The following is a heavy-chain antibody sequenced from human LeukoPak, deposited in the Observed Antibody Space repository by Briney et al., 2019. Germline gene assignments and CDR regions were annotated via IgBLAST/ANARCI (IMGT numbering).Heavy chain of an antibody. V-gene: IGHV3-7*01. CDR1: GFPFTNYW. CDR2: IKEDGSVM. CDR3: ARDLWGSYSTGSYLDY. Sequence: GGSLRLSCAVSGFPFTNYWMSWVRQAPGKGLEWVANIKEDGSVMFYVDSLKGRFTISRDSAQNSLYLQMNSLRVEDTAVYFCARDLWGSYSTGSYLDYWGQGALVTVSS. J-gene: IGHJ4*02. D-gene: IGHD6-19*01.